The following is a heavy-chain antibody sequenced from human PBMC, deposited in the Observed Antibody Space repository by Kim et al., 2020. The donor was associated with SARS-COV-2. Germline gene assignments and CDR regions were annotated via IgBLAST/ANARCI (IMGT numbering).Heavy chain of an antibody. V-gene: IGHV3-21*01. CDR1: GFTFSAYS. CDR3: ARVDGLGSYYRF. CDR2: INRNSSNI. Sequence: GGSLRLSCAASGFTFSAYSMNWVRQPPGKGLEWVSSINRNSSNIYDADSVKGRFTISRDNAKNSLYLQMNSLSAEDTAVYYCARVDGLGSYYRFWGQGTLVTVSS. D-gene: IGHD3-10*01. J-gene: IGHJ4*02.